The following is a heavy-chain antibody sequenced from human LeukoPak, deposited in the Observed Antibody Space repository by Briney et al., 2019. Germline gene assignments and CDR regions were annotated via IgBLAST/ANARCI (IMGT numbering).Heavy chain of an antibody. V-gene: IGHV4-59*01. J-gene: IGHJ6*03. D-gene: IGHD3-9*01. CDR2: IYYSGST. CDR1: GGSISSYY. CDR3: ARGHYDVLTGYSGTSYYYYYMDV. Sequence: PSETLSLTCTVSGGSISSYYWSWIRQPPGKGLEWIGYIYYSGSTNYNPSLKSRVTISVDTSKNQFSLKLSSVTAADTAVYYCARGHYDVLTGYSGTSYYYYYMDVWGKGTTVTISS.